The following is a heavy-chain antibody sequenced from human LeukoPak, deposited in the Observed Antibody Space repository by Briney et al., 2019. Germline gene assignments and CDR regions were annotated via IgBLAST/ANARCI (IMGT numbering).Heavy chain of an antibody. V-gene: IGHV3-11*04. D-gene: IGHD3-22*01. CDR1: GSTFSHAW. CDR3: APGGDSSGYSFDY. J-gene: IGHJ4*02. CDR2: ISSSGSTI. Sequence: GGSLRLSCAASGSTFSHAWMNWVRQAPGKGLEWVSYISSSGSTIYYADSVKGRFTISRDNAKNSLYLQMNSLRAEDTAVYYCAPGGDSSGYSFDYWGQGTLVTVSS.